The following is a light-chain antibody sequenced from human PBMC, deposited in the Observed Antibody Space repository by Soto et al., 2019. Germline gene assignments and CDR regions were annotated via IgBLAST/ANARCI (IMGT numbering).Light chain of an antibody. Sequence: SSELTQPPSVSLSPGQTARITCSGDALPKQFAHWYQQKAGQAPVILIYNDTERPSGIHERFSGSSSGTTVTLTISGLQAEDEADYYCQSTDSSGSSVVFGGGTKLTVL. V-gene: IGLV3-25*03. J-gene: IGLJ2*01. CDR1: ALPKQF. CDR3: QSTDSSGSSVV. CDR2: NDT.